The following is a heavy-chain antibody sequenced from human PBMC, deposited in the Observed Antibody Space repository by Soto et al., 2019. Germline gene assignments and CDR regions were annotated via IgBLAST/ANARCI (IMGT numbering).Heavy chain of an antibody. CDR1: GGSISGFF. V-gene: IGHV4-4*07. J-gene: IGHJ6*02. CDR3: ARGGSTHYYYGLDV. Sequence: SETLSLTCTVSGGSISGFFWTWVRQPPGMPLEGLGHVAASGSTAYNPSLRSRLSLSLDVSKNRFTLELTSVTAADTATYFCARGGSTHYYYGLDVWGQGTTVTVSS. CDR2: VAASGST.